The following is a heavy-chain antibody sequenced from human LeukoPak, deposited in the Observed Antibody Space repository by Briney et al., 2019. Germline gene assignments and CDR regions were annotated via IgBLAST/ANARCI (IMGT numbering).Heavy chain of an antibody. CDR1: GYTFTSYA. V-gene: IGHV1-3*01. Sequence: GSVKVSCKASGYTFTSYAMHWVRQAPGQRLEWMGWINAGNGNTKYSQKFQGRVTITRDTSASTAYMELSSLRPEDTAVYYCASESGYCSGGSCSNIDYWGQGTLVTVSS. CDR3: ASESGYCSGGSCSNIDY. D-gene: IGHD2-15*01. CDR2: INAGNGNT. J-gene: IGHJ4*02.